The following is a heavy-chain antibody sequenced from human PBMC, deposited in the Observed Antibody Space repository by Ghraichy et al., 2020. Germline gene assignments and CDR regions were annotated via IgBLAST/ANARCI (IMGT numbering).Heavy chain of an antibody. CDR3: ERKGLTYYYDSSGYSNWFDP. Sequence: SQTLSLTCTVSGGSISSSSYYWGWIRQPPGKGLEWIGSIYYSGSTYYNPSLKSRVTIYVDTSKNQFSLKLSSVTAADTAVYYCERKGLTYYYDSSGYSNWFDPWGQGTLVTVSS. D-gene: IGHD3-22*01. V-gene: IGHV4-39*01. J-gene: IGHJ5*02. CDR2: IYYSGST. CDR1: GGSISSSSYY.